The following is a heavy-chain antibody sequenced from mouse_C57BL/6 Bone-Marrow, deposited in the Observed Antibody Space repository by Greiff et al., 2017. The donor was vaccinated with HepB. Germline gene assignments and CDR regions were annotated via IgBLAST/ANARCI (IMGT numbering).Heavy chain of an antibody. Sequence: EVKLMESEGGLVQPGSSMKLSCTASGFTFSDYYMAWVRQVPEKGLEWVANINYDGSSTYYLDSLKSRFIISRDNPKNILYLQMSILKSEDTATYYCARVLRGVVATDYAMDYWGQGTSVTVSS. CDR2: INYDGSST. V-gene: IGHV5-16*01. CDR1: GFTFSDYY. CDR3: ARVLRGVVATDYAMDY. J-gene: IGHJ4*01. D-gene: IGHD1-1*01.